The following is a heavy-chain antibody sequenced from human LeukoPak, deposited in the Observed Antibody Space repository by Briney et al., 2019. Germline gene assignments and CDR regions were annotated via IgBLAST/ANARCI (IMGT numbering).Heavy chain of an antibody. J-gene: IGHJ4*02. CDR1: GGSTTGYF. CDR3: ARDPYYYDSSGYYPFDY. Sequence: SETLSLTCSVSGGSTTGYFWTRIRQPPGKGLEWIGSIYHSGSTYYNPSLKSRVTISVDTSKNQFSLKLSSVTAADTAVYYCARDPYYYDSSGYYPFDYWGQGTLVTVSS. CDR2: IYHSGST. V-gene: IGHV4-38-2*02. D-gene: IGHD3-22*01.